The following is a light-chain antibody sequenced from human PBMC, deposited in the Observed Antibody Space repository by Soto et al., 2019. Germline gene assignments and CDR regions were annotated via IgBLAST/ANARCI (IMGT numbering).Light chain of an antibody. CDR1: NSNIGSNT. J-gene: IGLJ2*01. V-gene: IGLV1-44*01. CDR3: AAWDDSLNGVV. Sequence: QSVLTQPPSASGTPGQRVTISCSGSNSNIGSNTVNWYQQLPGTAPKLLIYSSNQRPSGVPDRFSGSESGTSVSLAISGLQSEDEADYYCAAWDDSLNGVVFGGGTQLTVL. CDR2: SSN.